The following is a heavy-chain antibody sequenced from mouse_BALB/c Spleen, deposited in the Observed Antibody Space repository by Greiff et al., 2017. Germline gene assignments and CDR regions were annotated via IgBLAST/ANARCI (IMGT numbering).Heavy chain of an antibody. Sequence: EVKLMESGGGLVKPGGSLKLSCAASGFTFSSYAMSWVRQSPEKRLEWVAEISSGGSYTYYPDTVTGRFTISRDNAKNTLYLEMSSLRSEDTAMYYCARADPWFAYWGQGTLVTVSA. V-gene: IGHV5-9-4*01. CDR1: GFTFSSYA. CDR3: ARADPWFAY. J-gene: IGHJ3*01. CDR2: ISSGGSYT.